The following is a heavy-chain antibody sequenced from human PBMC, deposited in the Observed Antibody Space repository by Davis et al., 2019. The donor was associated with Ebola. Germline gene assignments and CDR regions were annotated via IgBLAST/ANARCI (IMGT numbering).Heavy chain of an antibody. Sequence: PSETLSLTCTVSGGSISSYYWSWIRQPPGKGLEWIGYIYYSGSTNYNPSLKSRVTISVDTSKNQFSLKLSSVTAADTAVYYCARGGLAVAGTLGNEYYYYGMDVWGQGTTVTVSS. CDR3: ARGGLAVAGTLGNEYYYYGMDV. CDR2: IYYSGST. J-gene: IGHJ6*02. V-gene: IGHV4-59*01. CDR1: GGSISSYY. D-gene: IGHD6-19*01.